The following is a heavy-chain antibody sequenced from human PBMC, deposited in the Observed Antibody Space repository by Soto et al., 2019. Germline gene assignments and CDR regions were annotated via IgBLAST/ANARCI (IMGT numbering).Heavy chain of an antibody. D-gene: IGHD6-19*01. V-gene: IGHV3-15*07. CDR3: TTDTTLGQWLEEVPSLGMDV. J-gene: IGHJ6*02. Sequence: EVQLVESGGGLVKPGGSLRLSCAASGFTFSNAWMNWVRQAPGKGLEWVGRIKSKTDGGTTDYAAPVKGRFTISRDDSKNTLYLQMNSLKTEEAAVYYCTTDTTLGQWLEEVPSLGMDVWGQGTTVTVSS. CDR2: IKSKTDGGTT. CDR1: GFTFSNAW.